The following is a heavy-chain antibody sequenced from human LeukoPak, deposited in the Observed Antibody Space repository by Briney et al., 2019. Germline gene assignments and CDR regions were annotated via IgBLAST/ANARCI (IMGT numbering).Heavy chain of an antibody. CDR1: GGSISSGGYS. J-gene: IGHJ4*02. D-gene: IGHD2-21*02. CDR3: ARGVVVTAMPTTYFDY. V-gene: IGHV4-30-2*01. Sequence: SQTLSLTCAVSGGSISSGGYSWSWIRQPPGKGLEWIGYTYHSGSTYYNPSLKSRVTISVDRSKNQFSLKLSSVTAADTAVYYCARGVVVTAMPTTYFDYWGQGTLVTVSS. CDR2: TYHSGST.